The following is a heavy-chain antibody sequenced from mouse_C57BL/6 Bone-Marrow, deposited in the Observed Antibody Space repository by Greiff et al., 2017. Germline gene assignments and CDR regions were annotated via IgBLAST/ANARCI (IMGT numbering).Heavy chain of an antibody. D-gene: IGHD2-3*01. CDR3: ARSGDCYCGGFAY. CDR2: IHPNSGST. J-gene: IGHJ3*01. V-gene: IGHV1-64*01. Sequence: QVQLQQPGAELVKPGASVKLSCKASGYTFTSYWMHWVKQRPGQGLEWIGMIHPNSGSTNYNEKFKSKATLTVDKSSSTTDMQRIILTSEYASVYYCARSGDCYCGGFAYWGQGTLVTVSA. CDR1: GYTFTSYW.